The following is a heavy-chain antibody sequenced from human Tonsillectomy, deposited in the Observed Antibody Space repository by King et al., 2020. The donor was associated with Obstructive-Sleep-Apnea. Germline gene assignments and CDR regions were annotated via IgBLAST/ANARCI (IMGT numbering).Heavy chain of an antibody. Sequence: QLQESGPGLVKPSETLSLTCTVSGYSINSGYYWGWIRQPPGKGLEWIGSVYHSGNTYYNPSLKSRATISVHTSQNQFSLRLFSVTAADTAVYYCAREGYGPWGQGALVTVSS. V-gene: IGHV4-38-2*02. CDR1: GYSINSGYY. J-gene: IGHJ5*02. CDR2: VYHSGNT. D-gene: IGHD5-12*01. CDR3: AREGYGP.